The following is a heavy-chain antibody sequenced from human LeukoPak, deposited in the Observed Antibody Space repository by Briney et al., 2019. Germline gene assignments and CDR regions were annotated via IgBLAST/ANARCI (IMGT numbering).Heavy chain of an antibody. D-gene: IGHD3-10*01. CDR2: TYSGGTT. V-gene: IGHV3-53*01. CDR3: VATRVCGGVLLRPNCLYFEN. CDR1: GFTVSNNY. Sequence: GGSLRLSCAASGFTVSNNYMSWVRQAPGKGLEWVSVTYSGGTTYYAGSVKGRFTISRDNSKNTLYLQMNSLRAEDTAVYYCVATRVCGGVLLRPNCLYFENWGQGTLVSVSS. J-gene: IGHJ4*02.